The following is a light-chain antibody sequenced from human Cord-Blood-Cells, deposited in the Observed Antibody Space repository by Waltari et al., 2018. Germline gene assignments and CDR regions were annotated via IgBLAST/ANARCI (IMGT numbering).Light chain of an antibody. V-gene: IGKV4-1*01. CDR3: QQYYSPPLT. J-gene: IGKJ4*01. CDR1: QSVLYSSNNKNY. CDR2: WAS. Sequence: DIVMTQSPDSLAVSLGERATINCKSSQSVLYSSNNKNYLAWYQQKPGQPPKLLIYWASSRESGVPDRFSGGGSGTYFTLPISSLLAEDVAVYYCQQYYSPPLTFGGGTKVEIK.